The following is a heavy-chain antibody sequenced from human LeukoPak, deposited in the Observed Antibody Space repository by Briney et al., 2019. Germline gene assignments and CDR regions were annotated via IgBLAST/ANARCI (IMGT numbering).Heavy chain of an antibody. D-gene: IGHD4-17*01. CDR1: GGSFSGYY. CDR2: INHSGST. CDR3: ARHISNYGDFHFDL. V-gene: IGHV4-34*01. J-gene: IGHJ2*01. Sequence: SETLSLTCAVYGGSFSGYYWSWIRQPPGKGLEWIGEINHSGSTNYNPSLKSRVTISVDTSKNQFSLKLSSVTAADTAVYYCARHISNYGDFHFDLWGRGTLVTVSS.